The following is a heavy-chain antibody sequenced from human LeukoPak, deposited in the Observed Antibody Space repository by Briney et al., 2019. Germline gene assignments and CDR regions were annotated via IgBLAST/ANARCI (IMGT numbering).Heavy chain of an antibody. D-gene: IGHD6-19*01. Sequence: GGSLRLSCAASGFTFSSYGMHWVRQAPGKGLEWVAVIWYDGSNKYYADSVKGRFTISRDNSKNTLYLQMNSLRAEDTAVYYCARDQTGIAVAGTHYFDYWGQGTLVTVSS. CDR1: GFTFSSYG. V-gene: IGHV3-33*01. CDR3: ARDQTGIAVAGTHYFDY. J-gene: IGHJ4*02. CDR2: IWYDGSNK.